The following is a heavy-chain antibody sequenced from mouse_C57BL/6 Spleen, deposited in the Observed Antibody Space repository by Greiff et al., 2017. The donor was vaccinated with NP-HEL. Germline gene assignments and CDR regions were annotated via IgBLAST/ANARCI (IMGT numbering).Heavy chain of an antibody. D-gene: IGHD1-1*01. Sequence: QVQLQQSGPELVKPGASVKISCKASGYAFSSSWMNWVKQRPGKGLEWIGRIYPGDGDTNYNGKFKGKAKLNADKSSSTAYMQLSSLTSEDSAVYFCARCGDGSSYVASYWYFDVWGTGTTVTVSS. CDR1: GYAFSSSW. CDR3: ARCGDGSSYVASYWYFDV. V-gene: IGHV1-82*01. CDR2: IYPGDGDT. J-gene: IGHJ1*03.